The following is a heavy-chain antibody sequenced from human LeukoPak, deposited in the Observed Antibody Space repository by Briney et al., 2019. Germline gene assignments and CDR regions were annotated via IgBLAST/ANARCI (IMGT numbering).Heavy chain of an antibody. D-gene: IGHD2-2*01. CDR2: IYSGGST. CDR3: ARGSSHWEFDY. V-gene: IGHV3-53*04. J-gene: IGHJ4*02. CDR1: GFTVSSNY. Sequence: GALRLSCAASGFTVSSNYMSWVRQAPGKGLEWVSVIYSGGSTYYADSVKGRFTISRHNSKNTLYLQMNSLRAEDTAVYYCARGSSHWEFDYWGQGTLVTVSS.